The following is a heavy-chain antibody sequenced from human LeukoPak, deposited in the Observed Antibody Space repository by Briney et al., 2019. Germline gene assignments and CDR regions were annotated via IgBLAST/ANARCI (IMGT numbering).Heavy chain of an antibody. Sequence: GGSLRLSCAASGLTFSSYGMTWVRQAPGKGLEWVSAISGSGDSTYYADSVKGRFTISRDNSKNTLYLQMNSLRAEGTAVYYCAKDFYYGSGSYYNLRAFDIWGQGTMVTVSS. D-gene: IGHD3-10*01. CDR1: GLTFSSYG. CDR2: ISGSGDST. V-gene: IGHV3-23*01. CDR3: AKDFYYGSGSYYNLRAFDI. J-gene: IGHJ3*02.